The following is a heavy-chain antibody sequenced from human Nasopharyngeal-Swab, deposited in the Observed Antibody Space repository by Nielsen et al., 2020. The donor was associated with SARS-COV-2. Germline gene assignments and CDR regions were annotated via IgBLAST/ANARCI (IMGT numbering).Heavy chain of an antibody. CDR2: IYYSGST. J-gene: IGHJ6*02. CDR1: GGSISSYY. Sequence: ESLKISCTVPGGSISSYYWSWIRQPPGKGLEWIGYIYYSGSTNYNPSLKSRVTISVDTSKNQFSLKLSSVTAADTAVYYCARVAPLSTMVRGVHYGMDVWGQGTTVTVSS. V-gene: IGHV4-59*01. CDR3: ARVAPLSTMVRGVHYGMDV. D-gene: IGHD3-10*01.